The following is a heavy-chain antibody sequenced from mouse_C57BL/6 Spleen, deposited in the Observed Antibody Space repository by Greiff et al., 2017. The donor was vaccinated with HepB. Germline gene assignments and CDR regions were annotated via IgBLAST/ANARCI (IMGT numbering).Heavy chain of an antibody. J-gene: IGHJ2*01. Sequence: EVKVVESEGGLVQPGSSMKLSCTASGFTFSDYYMAWVRQVPEKGLEWVANINYDGSSTYYLDSLKSRFIISRDNAKNILYLQMSSLKSEDTATYYCARSNPYFDYWGQGTTLTVSS. D-gene: IGHD4-1*01. CDR1: GFTFSDYY. V-gene: IGHV5-16*01. CDR2: INYDGSST. CDR3: ARSNPYFDY.